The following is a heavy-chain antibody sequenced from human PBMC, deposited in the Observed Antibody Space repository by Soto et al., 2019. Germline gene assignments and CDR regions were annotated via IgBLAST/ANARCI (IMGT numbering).Heavy chain of an antibody. CDR3: AREGYCSSTSCYGNQDDY. D-gene: IGHD2-2*01. CDR2: INPSGGST. Sequence: GASVKVSCKASGYTFTSYYMHRVRQAPGQRHKWMGMINPSGGSTSYAQKFQGRVTMTRDTSTSTVYMELSSLRSEDTAVYYCAREGYCSSTSCYGNQDDYWGQGTLVTVSS. J-gene: IGHJ4*02. CDR1: GYTFTSYY. V-gene: IGHV1-46*01.